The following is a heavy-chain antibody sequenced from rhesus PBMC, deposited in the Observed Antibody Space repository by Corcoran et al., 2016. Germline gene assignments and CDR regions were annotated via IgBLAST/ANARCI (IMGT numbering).Heavy chain of an antibody. CDR1: GFTFSSYG. J-gene: IGHJ6*01. CDR2: INSGGDRT. Sequence: EVQLVETGGGLVQPGGSLKLSCAASGFTFSSYGMSWVRQAPGKGLEWVSDINSGGDRTYYADSVKGRFTISRDNSKNTLSLQMNSLRAEDTAVYYCAKDASSWSNQYGLDSWGQGVVVTVSS. CDR3: AKDASSWSNQYGLDS. V-gene: IGHV3S5*01. D-gene: IGHD6-13*01.